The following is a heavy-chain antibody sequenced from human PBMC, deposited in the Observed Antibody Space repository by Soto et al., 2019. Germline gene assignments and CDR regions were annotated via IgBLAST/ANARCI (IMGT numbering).Heavy chain of an antibody. CDR2: IKQDGSEK. D-gene: IGHD2-2*01. J-gene: IGHJ5*02. V-gene: IGHV3-7*01. CDR3: ARDRGYCSSTSCLGGSNWFDP. CDR1: GFTFSSYW. Sequence: GGSLRLSCAASGFTFSSYWMSWVRQAPGKGLEWVANIKQDGSEKYYVDSVKGRFTISRDNAKNSLYLQMNSLRAEDTAVYYCARDRGYCSSTSCLGGSNWFDPWGQGTLVTVSS.